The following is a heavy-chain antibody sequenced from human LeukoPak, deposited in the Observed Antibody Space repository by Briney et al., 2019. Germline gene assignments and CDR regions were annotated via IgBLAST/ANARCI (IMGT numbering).Heavy chain of an antibody. V-gene: IGHV4-30-4*08. CDR2: IYYSGST. CDR1: GGSISSGDYY. D-gene: IGHD5-24*01. J-gene: IGHJ4*02. CDR3: ARATLEMDTTLFDY. Sequence: SQTLSLTCTVSGGSISSGDYYWSWIRQPPGKCLEWIGYIYYSGSTYYNPSLKSRVTISVDTSKNQFSLKLSSVTAADTAVYYCARATLEMDTTLFDYWGQGTLVTVSS.